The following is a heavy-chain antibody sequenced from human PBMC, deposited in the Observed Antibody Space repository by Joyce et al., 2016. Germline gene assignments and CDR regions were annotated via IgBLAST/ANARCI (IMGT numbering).Heavy chain of an antibody. CDR2: ISYDGIYK. CDR1: GLTLSNYG. V-gene: IGHV3-30*18. CDR3: AKILTATYSSGWFLDY. D-gene: IGHD6-25*01. J-gene: IGHJ4*02. Sequence: QVQLVESGGGVVQPGRSLRLSCEASGLTLSNYGVQWVRQAPGKGLEWVAVISYDGIYKYYADSVKGRFTISRDNSKNTVFLEMNSLRAEDTAVYYCAKILTATYSSGWFLDYWGQGTLVTVSS.